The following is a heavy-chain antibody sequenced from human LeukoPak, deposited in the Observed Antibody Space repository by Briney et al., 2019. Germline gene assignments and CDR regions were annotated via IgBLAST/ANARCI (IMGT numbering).Heavy chain of an antibody. D-gene: IGHD1-26*01. CDR1: GFTFSSYS. CDR3: ARDRGSYLSPPMLAY. CDR2: ISSSSSYI. V-gene: IGHV3-21*01. J-gene: IGHJ4*02. Sequence: GGSLRLSCAASGFTFSSYSMNWVRQAPGKGLEWVSSISSSSSYIYYADSVKGRFTISRDNAKNSLYLQMNSLRAEDTAVYYCARDRGSYLSPPMLAYWGQGTLVTVSS.